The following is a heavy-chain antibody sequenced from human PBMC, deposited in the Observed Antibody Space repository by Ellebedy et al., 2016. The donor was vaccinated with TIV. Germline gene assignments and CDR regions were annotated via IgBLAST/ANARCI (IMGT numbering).Heavy chain of an antibody. D-gene: IGHD4-17*01. CDR3: ARDSGIDYGDYGGYEGAFDI. J-gene: IGHJ3*02. CDR1: GFTVSSNY. Sequence: GESLKISCAASGFTVSSNYMSWVRQAPGKGLEWVSVIYSGGSTYYADSVKGRFTISRDNSKNTLYLQMNSLRAEDTAVYYCARDSGIDYGDYGGYEGAFDIWGQGTMVTVSS. V-gene: IGHV3-66*01. CDR2: IYSGGST.